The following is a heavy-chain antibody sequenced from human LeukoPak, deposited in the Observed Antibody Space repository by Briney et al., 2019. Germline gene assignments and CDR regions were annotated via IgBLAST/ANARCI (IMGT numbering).Heavy chain of an antibody. J-gene: IGHJ4*02. Sequence: ASVKVSCKVSGYTLTELSMHWVRQAPGKGLEWMGGFDPEDGETIYAQKFQGRVTMTEDTSTDTAYMELSSLRSEDTAVYYCATGPQLGELRYFDWLPTPLRYWGQGTLVTVYS. CDR1: GYTLTELS. CDR2: FDPEDGET. V-gene: IGHV1-24*01. CDR3: ATGPQLGELRYFDWLPTPLRY. D-gene: IGHD3-9*01.